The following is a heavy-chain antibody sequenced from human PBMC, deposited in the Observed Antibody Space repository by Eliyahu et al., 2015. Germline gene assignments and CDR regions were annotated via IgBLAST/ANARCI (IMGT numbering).Heavy chain of an antibody. CDR1: GYTFTSYG. CDR2: XSAYXGNT. V-gene: IGHV1-18*01. Sequence: EVKKPGASVKVTCKASGYTFTSYGISWVRQAPXQGLXWMGWXSAYXGNTNYAQKLQGRVTMTTDTSTSTAYMELRSLRSDDTAVYYCAREYTFGGVIVIHVGLDYWGQGTLVTVSS. CDR3: AREYTFGGVIVIHVGLDY. J-gene: IGHJ4*02. D-gene: IGHD3-16*02.